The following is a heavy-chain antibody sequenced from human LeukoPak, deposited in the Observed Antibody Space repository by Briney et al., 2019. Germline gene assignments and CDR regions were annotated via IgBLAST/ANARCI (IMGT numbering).Heavy chain of an antibody. D-gene: IGHD3-22*01. Sequence: PGGSLRLSCAVSGITLSNYGMSWVRQAPGKGLEWVAGISGSGGGTNYADSVKGRFTISRDNPKNTLYLQMNSLRAEDTAVYFCAKRGVAIRVILVGFHKEAYYFDSWGQGALVTVSS. CDR1: GITLSNYG. J-gene: IGHJ4*02. CDR2: ISGSGGGT. CDR3: AKRGVAIRVILVGFHKEAYYFDS. V-gene: IGHV3-23*01.